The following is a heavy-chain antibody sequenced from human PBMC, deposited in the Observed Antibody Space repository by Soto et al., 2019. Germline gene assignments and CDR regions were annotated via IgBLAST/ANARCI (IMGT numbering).Heavy chain of an antibody. J-gene: IGHJ4*02. V-gene: IGHV3-7*04. Sequence: PGGSLRLSCAASGFTFSSYWMSWVRQAPGKGLEWVANIKHDGTEKYYVDSVRGRFTISRDNAKNSLYLQMNTLRIEDTAVYYCARIRYLDYWGQGTLVTVSS. CDR3: ARIRYLDY. CDR2: IKHDGTEK. D-gene: IGHD3-9*01. CDR1: GFTFSSYW.